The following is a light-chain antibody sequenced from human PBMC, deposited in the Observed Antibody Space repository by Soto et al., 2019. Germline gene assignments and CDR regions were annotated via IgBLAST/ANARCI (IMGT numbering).Light chain of an antibody. CDR3: QQYGSSLTWT. CDR1: QSVTSD. CDR2: GTS. V-gene: IGKV3-20*01. J-gene: IGKJ1*01. Sequence: EIVITQSPATLSVSPGERATVSCRASQSVTSDLAWYEQKPGQAPRLIIYGTSNRANGIPDRFSGSGSGTDFTLTISRLEPEDFAVYYCQQYGSSLTWTFGQGTKVDIK.